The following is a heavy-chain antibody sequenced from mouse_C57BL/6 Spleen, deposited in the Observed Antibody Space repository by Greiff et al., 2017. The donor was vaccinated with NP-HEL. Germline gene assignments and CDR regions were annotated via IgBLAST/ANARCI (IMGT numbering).Heavy chain of an antibody. Sequence: QVQLQQPGAELVRPGSSVKLSCKASGYTFTSYWMHWVKQRPIQGLEWIGNIDPSDSETHYNQKFKDKATLTVDKSSSTAYMQLSSLTSEDSAVYYCARALSTTGFDYWGQGTTLTVSS. CDR2: IDPSDSET. CDR3: ARALSTTGFDY. V-gene: IGHV1-52*01. J-gene: IGHJ2*01. CDR1: GYTFTSYW. D-gene: IGHD1-1*01.